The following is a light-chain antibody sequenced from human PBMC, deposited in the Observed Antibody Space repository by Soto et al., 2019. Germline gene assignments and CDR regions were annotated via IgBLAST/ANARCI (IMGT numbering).Light chain of an antibody. CDR2: GAS. J-gene: IGKJ5*01. CDR3: QQYNSWLPIT. CDR1: QSVRTK. Sequence: EIVMTQSPDTLYVSPGEGATLSWRASQSVRTKLAWYQQKAGQAPRLLIYGASTRANGIPGRFSGSGSGTELTLTISSLQSEDFAVYHCQQYNSWLPITFGQGTGLEIK. V-gene: IGKV3-15*01.